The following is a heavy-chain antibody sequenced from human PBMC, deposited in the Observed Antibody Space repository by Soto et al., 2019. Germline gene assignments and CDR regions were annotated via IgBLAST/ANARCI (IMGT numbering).Heavy chain of an antibody. J-gene: IGHJ4*02. CDR2: IHHSGST. D-gene: IGHD3-9*01. CDR3: ARALLKSLDY. CDR1: GAPISTTYW. Sequence: SETLSLTCAVSGAPISTTYWWGWVRQPPGKGLEWIGEIHHSGSTNYNPSFKSRVTISLDKSKNQFSLNLSSVTAADTAVYYCARALLKSLDYWGQGTLVTVSS. V-gene: IGHV4-4*02.